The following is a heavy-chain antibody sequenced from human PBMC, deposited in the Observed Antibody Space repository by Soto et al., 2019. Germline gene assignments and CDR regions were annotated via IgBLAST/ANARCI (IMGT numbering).Heavy chain of an antibody. V-gene: IGHV3-64*01. CDR3: ARSPTTNSFDI. D-gene: IGHD4-17*01. CDR2: ITSNGGNT. Sequence: GGSLRLSCAASGFTFSSYAMHWVRQAPGKGLEYVSSITSNGGNTYHANSVKGRFTISRDNSKKTLYLQMGSLRAEDMGVYYCARSPTTNSFDIWGQGTMVTVSS. J-gene: IGHJ3*02. CDR1: GFTFSSYA.